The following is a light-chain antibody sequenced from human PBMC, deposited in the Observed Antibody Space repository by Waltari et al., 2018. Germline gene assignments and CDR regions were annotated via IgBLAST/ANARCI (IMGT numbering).Light chain of an antibody. CDR2: YKSDSDK. CDR3: MIWHSSAWV. CDR1: SGINVGTSR. J-gene: IGLJ2*01. V-gene: IGLV5-45*01. Sequence: QAVLTQPASLSASPGASASPTCTLRSGINVGTSRLYWYQQKPGSPPQYLLRYKSDSDKQQGSGVPSRFSGSKDASANAGILLISGLQSEDEADYYCMIWHSSAWVFGGGTKLTVL.